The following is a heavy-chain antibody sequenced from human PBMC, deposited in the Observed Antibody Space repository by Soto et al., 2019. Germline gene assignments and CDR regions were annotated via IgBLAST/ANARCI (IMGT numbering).Heavy chain of an antibody. Sequence: QVQLVQSGAEVKKPGASVKVSCKASGYTFTGYYMHWVRQAPGQGLEWMGWINPNSGGTNYAQKFQGWVTMTRDTSISTAYMELSRLRSDDTAVYYCARDRGPWAPDYYYYYGMDVWGQGTTVTVSS. J-gene: IGHJ6*02. CDR2: INPNSGGT. CDR3: ARDRGPWAPDYYYYYGMDV. CDR1: GYTFTGYY. D-gene: IGHD3-10*01. V-gene: IGHV1-2*04.